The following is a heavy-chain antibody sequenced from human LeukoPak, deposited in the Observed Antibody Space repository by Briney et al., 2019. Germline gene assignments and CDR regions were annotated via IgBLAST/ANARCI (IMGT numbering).Heavy chain of an antibody. D-gene: IGHD1-14*01. V-gene: IGHV3-66*01. J-gene: IGHJ4*02. Sequence: PGGSLRLSCAASGFTFTNYALSWVRQAPGKGLEWLSVIYSDGSTHYADSVKDRFIISRDNSKNTLYLQMNTLRAEDTAVYYCARVTPPTDWGQGTLVTVSS. CDR3: ARVTPPTD. CDR1: GFTFTNYA. CDR2: IYSDGST.